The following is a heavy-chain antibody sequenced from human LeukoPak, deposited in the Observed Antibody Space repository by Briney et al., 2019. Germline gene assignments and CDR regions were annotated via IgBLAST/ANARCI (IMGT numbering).Heavy chain of an antibody. D-gene: IGHD2-2*01. CDR1: GYSISSDYY. CDR2: IHHSGST. CDR3: ARVPYCSSSSCYLFFDY. Sequence: SETLSLTXSVSGYSISSDYYWGWIRQPPGKGLEWIGSIHHSGSTSYNPSLKSRVTIALDTSKNQFSLKLSSVTAADTAVYYCARVPYCSSSSCYLFFDYWGQGTLVTVSS. V-gene: IGHV4-38-2*02. J-gene: IGHJ4*02.